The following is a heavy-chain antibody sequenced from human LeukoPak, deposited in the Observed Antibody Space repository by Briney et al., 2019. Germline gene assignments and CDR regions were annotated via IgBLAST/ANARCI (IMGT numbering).Heavy chain of an antibody. Sequence: PGGSLRLSCAASGFTVGNACMSWVRQAPGKGLEWVGRIKSKSSGGTSDYAAVVKGRSTISRDDSENTLYLQMNSLKTEDTGVYYCAASTVSGGFDIWGQGTMVTVSS. CDR2: IKSKSSGGTS. V-gene: IGHV3-15*05. J-gene: IGHJ3*02. CDR1: GFTVGNAC. D-gene: IGHD1-14*01. CDR3: AASTVSGGFDI.